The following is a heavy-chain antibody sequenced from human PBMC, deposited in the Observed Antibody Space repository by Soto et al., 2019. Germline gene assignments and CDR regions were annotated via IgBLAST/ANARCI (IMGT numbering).Heavy chain of an antibody. CDR2: IYYSGST. CDR3: ARVRLLEWLSRGHWDY. D-gene: IGHD3-3*01. V-gene: IGHV4-30-4*01. CDR1: GGSISSGDYY. Sequence: SETLSLTCTVSGGSISSGDYYWSWIRQPPGKGLEWIGYIYYSGSTYYNPSLKSRITISVDKSKNQFSLTLSSVTAADTAVYYCARVRLLEWLSRGHWDYWGRGTLVTVSS. J-gene: IGHJ4*02.